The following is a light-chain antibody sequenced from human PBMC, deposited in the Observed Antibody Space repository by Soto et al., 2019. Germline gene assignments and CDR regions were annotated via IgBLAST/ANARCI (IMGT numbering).Light chain of an antibody. CDR2: EGN. J-gene: IGLJ1*01. CDR1: SSDVGSYNL. CDR3: SSYSGTNNYV. Sequence: QSVLTQPASVSGSPGQSITISCTGTSSDVGSYNLVSWYQQHPGKAPKFMIFEGNKRPSGLSNRFSGSRSGNTASMKVSGLKAEDEADYYCSSYSGTNNYVFGTGTKVTVL. V-gene: IGLV2-14*02.